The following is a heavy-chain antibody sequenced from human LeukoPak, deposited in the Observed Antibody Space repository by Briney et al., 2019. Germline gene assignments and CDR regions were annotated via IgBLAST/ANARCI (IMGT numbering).Heavy chain of an antibody. V-gene: IGHV3-30*02. CDR3: AKDYSGSYYRTPMGYYNGMDV. CDR1: GFTFSTYG. J-gene: IGHJ6*02. Sequence: PGGSLRLSCAASGFTFSTYGMHWVRQAPGKGLEWMAFIRYDGSDKYYADSVKGRFTISRDNSKNTLYLQMNSLRAEDTAVYYCAKDYSGSYYRTPMGYYNGMDVWGQGTTVTVSS. CDR2: IRYDGSDK. D-gene: IGHD1-26*01.